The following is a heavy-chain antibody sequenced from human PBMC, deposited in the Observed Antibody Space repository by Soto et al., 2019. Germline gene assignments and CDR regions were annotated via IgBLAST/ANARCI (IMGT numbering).Heavy chain of an antibody. D-gene: IGHD3-3*01. CDR3: ARVLGFFFEVGMFDY. V-gene: IGHV1-2*02. Sequence: GASVKVSCKASGYTFTGYYMHWVRQAPGQGLEWMGWINPNSGGTNYAQKFQGRVTMTRDTSISTAYMELSRLRSDDTAVYYCARVLGFFFEVGMFDYWGQGTLVTVSS. CDR1: GYTFTGYY. CDR2: INPNSGGT. J-gene: IGHJ4*02.